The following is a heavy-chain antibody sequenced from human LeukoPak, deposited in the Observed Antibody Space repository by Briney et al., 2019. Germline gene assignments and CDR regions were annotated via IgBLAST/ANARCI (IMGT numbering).Heavy chain of an antibody. J-gene: IGHJ5*02. Sequence: GASVKVSCKASGYTFTSYYMHWVRQAPGQGREGMGIINPSGGSTSYAQKFQGRVTMTRDTSTSTVYMELSSLRSEDTAVYYCARGLPAAIGTPRYNWFDPWGQGTLVTVSS. D-gene: IGHD2-2*01. CDR1: GYTFTSYY. V-gene: IGHV1-46*03. CDR2: INPSGGST. CDR3: ARGLPAAIGTPRYNWFDP.